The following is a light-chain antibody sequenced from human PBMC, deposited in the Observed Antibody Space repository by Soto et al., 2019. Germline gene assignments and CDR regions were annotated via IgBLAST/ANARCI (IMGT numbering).Light chain of an antibody. V-gene: IGKV2-28*01. CDR1: QSLLHSNGYNY. CDR3: MQGLQSRFT. J-gene: IGKJ4*01. CDR2: LGS. Sequence: DIVVTQSPLSLPVTPGEPASISCRSSQSLLHSNGYNYLDWDLQKPGQSPQLLIYLGSSRASGVPDRFSGSGSGTDFTLKISSVEAEDVGVYYCMQGLQSRFTFGGGTKVEIK.